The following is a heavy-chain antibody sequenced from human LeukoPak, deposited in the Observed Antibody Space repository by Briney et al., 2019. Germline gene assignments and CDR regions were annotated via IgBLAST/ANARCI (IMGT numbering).Heavy chain of an antibody. J-gene: IGHJ4*02. Sequence: GGPLRLSCATSGLTLDTYAMTWVRQAPGKGLEWVSTISGNGGSTYYAGSVKGRFAISKDISKSTLYLAMNSLTGEDTAIYFCATRGNYYGYFDSWGQGTLVTVSS. CDR2: ISGNGGST. CDR1: GLTLDTYA. D-gene: IGHD5-18*01. CDR3: ATRGNYYGYFDS. V-gene: IGHV3-23*01.